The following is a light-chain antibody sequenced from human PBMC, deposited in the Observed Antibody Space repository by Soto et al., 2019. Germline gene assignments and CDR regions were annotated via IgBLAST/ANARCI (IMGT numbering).Light chain of an antibody. CDR1: ETIRCW. J-gene: IGKJ1*01. CDR2: KAS. V-gene: IGKV1-5*03. CDR3: QHSNCYSNA. Sequence: DFQMTQSAFTLSCPQGNRVTITCRESETIRCWLAWYQKNAGKAPKLLIYKASTLKSGVPSRFSGSGSGTEFTLTISILQPDDFVTYCCQHSNCYSNAFGQGTKLDIK.